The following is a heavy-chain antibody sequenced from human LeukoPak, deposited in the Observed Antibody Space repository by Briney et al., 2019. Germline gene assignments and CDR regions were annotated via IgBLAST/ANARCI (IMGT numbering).Heavy chain of an antibody. V-gene: IGHV4-30-2*01. J-gene: IGHJ4*02. CDR3: ARDRGGSYYHFDS. CDR1: GGSIRSSYYY. CDR2: IYHSGST. D-gene: IGHD1-26*01. Sequence: SETLSLTCTVSGGSIRSSYYYWGWIRQPPGKGLEWIGYIYHSGSTYYNPSLKSRITISVDRSKNQFSLKLNSVTAADTAVYYCARDRGGSYYHFDSWGQGTLVTVSS.